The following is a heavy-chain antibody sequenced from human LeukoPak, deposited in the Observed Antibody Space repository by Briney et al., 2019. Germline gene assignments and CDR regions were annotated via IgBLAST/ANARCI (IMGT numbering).Heavy chain of an antibody. CDR1: GGSISSYY. CDR3: ARLGLYDSSSQVYMDV. V-gene: IGHV4-4*09. Sequence: PSETLSLTCTVSGGSISSYYWSWIRQPPGKGLEWIGYIYTSGSTNYNPSLKSRVTISVDTSKNQFSLKLSSVTAADTAVYYCARLGLYDSSSQVYMDVWGKGTTVTVSS. J-gene: IGHJ6*03. CDR2: IYTSGST. D-gene: IGHD3-3*01.